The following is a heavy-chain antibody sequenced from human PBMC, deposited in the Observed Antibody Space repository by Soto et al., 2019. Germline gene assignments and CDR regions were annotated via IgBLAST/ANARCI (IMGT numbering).Heavy chain of an antibody. CDR3: AREGALKPFSS. CDR2: ISGTSVYI. CDR1: GFTLTNEN. Sequence: GGSLRLSCTVLGFTLTNENMNWVRQAPGKGLEWVSHISGTSVYIHYADSVKGRFTISRDNAKNSVYLQMDSLRVEDTAVYYCAREGALKPFSSWGQGALVTVSS. J-gene: IGHJ5*02. V-gene: IGHV3-21*01.